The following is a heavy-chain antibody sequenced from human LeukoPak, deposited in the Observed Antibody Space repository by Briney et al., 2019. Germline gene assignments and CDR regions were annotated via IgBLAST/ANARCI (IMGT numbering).Heavy chain of an antibody. CDR3: ARDMTTVTTGLTDY. CDR2: ISYDGSNK. D-gene: IGHD4-17*01. J-gene: IGHJ4*02. CDR1: GFTFSSYA. Sequence: GGSLRLSCAASGFTFSSYAMHWVRQAPGKGLEWVAVISYDGSNKYYADSVKGRFTISRDNSKNTLYLQMNSLRAEDTAVYYCARDMTTVTTGLTDYWGQGTLVTVSS. V-gene: IGHV3-30-3*01.